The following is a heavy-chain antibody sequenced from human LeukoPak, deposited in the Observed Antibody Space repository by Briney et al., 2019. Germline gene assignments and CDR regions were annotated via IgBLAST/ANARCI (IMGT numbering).Heavy chain of an antibody. D-gene: IGHD3-10*01. CDR1: GGSISSYY. CDR3: ARNGRGFGDGNWFDP. CDR2: IYYSGST. V-gene: IGHV4-59*01. Sequence: LETLSLTCTVSGGSISSYYWSWIRQPPGKGLEWIGYIYYSGSTNYNPSLKSRVSISVDTSKNQLSLKLSSVTAADTAVYYCARNGRGFGDGNWFDPWGQGTLVTVSS. J-gene: IGHJ5*02.